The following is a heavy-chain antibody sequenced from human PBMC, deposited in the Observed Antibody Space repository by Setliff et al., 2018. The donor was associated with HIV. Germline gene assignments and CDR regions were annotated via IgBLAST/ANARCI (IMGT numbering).Heavy chain of an antibody. V-gene: IGHV3-11*04. CDR1: GFTFSDYY. J-gene: IGHJ4*02. CDR3: ARSPYGDYGLDY. CDR2: ISSRGSTI. Sequence: PGESLTISCAASGFTFSDYYMSWIRQAPGKGLEWVSYISSRGSTIYYADSVKGRFTISRDNAKNSLYLQMNTLRAEDTAVYFCARSPYGDYGLDYWGQGTLVTVSS. D-gene: IGHD4-17*01.